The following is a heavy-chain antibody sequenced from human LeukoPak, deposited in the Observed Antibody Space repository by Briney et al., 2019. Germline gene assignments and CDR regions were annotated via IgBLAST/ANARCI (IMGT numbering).Heavy chain of an antibody. Sequence: GGCLRLSCAASRFTFSSYWMSWVRQAPGKGLEWVANIQQDGSEKYYVDSVKGRFTISRDNAKNSLYLQMNSLRAEDTAVYYCARDARVVLDYWGQGTLVTVSS. CDR1: RFTFSSYW. D-gene: IGHD2-2*01. V-gene: IGHV3-7*01. J-gene: IGHJ4*02. CDR3: ARDARVVLDY. CDR2: IQQDGSEK.